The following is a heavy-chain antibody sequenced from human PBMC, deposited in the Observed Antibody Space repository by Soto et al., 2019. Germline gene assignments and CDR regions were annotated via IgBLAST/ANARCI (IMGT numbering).Heavy chain of an antibody. J-gene: IGHJ4*02. D-gene: IGHD3-9*01. CDR1: SGSISSSNW. CDR3: ARVAHEDILTGLRGEYYFDY. Sequence: QVQLQESGPGLVKPSGTLSLTCAVSSGSISSSNWWSWVRQPPGKGLEWIGEIYHSGSTNYNPSLKSRVTISVDKSKNQFSLKLSSVTAADTAVYYCARVAHEDILTGLRGEYYFDYWGQGTLVTVSS. CDR2: IYHSGST. V-gene: IGHV4-4*02.